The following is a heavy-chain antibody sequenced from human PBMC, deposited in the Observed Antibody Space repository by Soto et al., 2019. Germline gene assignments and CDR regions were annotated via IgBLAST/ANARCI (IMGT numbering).Heavy chain of an antibody. V-gene: IGHV3-23*01. Sequence: EVQLLESGGGLVQPGGSLRLSCAASGFTFSSYAMSWVRQAPGKGLEWVSAISGSGGSTYYADSVKGRFTISRDNYKNTLYLQMNSLRAEDTAVYYCAKSEHSYTGSYGMDVWGQGTTVTVSS. CDR2: ISGSGGST. J-gene: IGHJ6*02. CDR1: GFTFSSYA. CDR3: AKSEHSYTGSYGMDV. D-gene: IGHD1-26*01.